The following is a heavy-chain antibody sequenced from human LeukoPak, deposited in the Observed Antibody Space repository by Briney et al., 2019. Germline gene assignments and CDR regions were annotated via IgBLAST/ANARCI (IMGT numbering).Heavy chain of an antibody. Sequence: GGSLRLSCAASGFTFSNFAMNWVRQAPGKGLEWVSGISDGGGSTNYADAVKGRFTISRDKSKNTLYLQMNSLSAEDTAVYYCARSYGDYLGNFDSWGQGTLVTVSS. D-gene: IGHD4-17*01. J-gene: IGHJ4*02. CDR2: ISDGGGST. CDR1: GFTFSNFA. V-gene: IGHV3-23*01. CDR3: ARSYGDYLGNFDS.